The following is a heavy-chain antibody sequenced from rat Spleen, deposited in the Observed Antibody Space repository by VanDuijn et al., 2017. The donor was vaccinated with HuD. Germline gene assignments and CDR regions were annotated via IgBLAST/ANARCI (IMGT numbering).Heavy chain of an antibody. J-gene: IGHJ4*01. V-gene: IGHV5-22*01. CDR3: ARPNNYVYVMDA. D-gene: IGHD1-10*01. CDR1: GFTFSDYD. Sequence: EVQLVESGGGLVQPGRSMKLSCAASGFTFSDYDMSWVRQAPTKGLEWVATISYDGSSTYYRDSVKGRFTISRDNAKSTLYLQMNSLRSEDTATYYCARPNNYVYVMDAWGQGASVTVSS. CDR2: ISYDGSST.